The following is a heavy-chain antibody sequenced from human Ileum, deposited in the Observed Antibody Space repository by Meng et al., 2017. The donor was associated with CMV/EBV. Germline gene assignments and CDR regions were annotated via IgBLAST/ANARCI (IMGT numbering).Heavy chain of an antibody. V-gene: IGHV3-13*01. Sequence: LLFAASHFPFDSCDVRLVRHVTGKDLEWVSAARSDGDTDYRDSVKGRFTISRENAKKSVYLQMNSLRVGGTAVYYCARGGGYFTFDYWGQGTLVTVSS. CDR2: ARSDGDT. J-gene: IGHJ4*02. D-gene: IGHD3-3*01. CDR3: ARGGGYFTFDY. CDR1: HFPFDSCD.